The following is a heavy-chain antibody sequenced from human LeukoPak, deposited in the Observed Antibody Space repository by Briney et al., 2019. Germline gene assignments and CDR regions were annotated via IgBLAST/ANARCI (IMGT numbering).Heavy chain of an antibody. CDR1: GASISGHY. CDR3: ARYGVSYAYDY. Sequence: KASETLSLTCTVSGASISGHYWSWFRQPPGKGLEWIGQIYYSRSPNYDPSLKSRVTMSVDTSKNQFSLELISVTAADTAVYYCARYGVSYAYDYQGQGILVTVSS. J-gene: IGHJ4*02. D-gene: IGHD4-17*01. CDR2: IYYSRSP. V-gene: IGHV4-59*11.